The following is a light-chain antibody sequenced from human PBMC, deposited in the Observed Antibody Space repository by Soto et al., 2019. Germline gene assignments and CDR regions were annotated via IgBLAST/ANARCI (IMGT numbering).Light chain of an antibody. CDR2: YDD. CDR3: AAWDDRLNGPV. CDR1: SSNIGNNA. J-gene: IGLJ3*02. Sequence: QSVLTQPPSVSEAPRQRVTISCSGSSSNIGNNAVNWYQQLPGKAPKVIMYYDDLLPSGVSDRMSGSKSGTSASLAISGLQSEDEADYYCAAWDDRLNGPVFGGGTKLTVL. V-gene: IGLV1-36*01.